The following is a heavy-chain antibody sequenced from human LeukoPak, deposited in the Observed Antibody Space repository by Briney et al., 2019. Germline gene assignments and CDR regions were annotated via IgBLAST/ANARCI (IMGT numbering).Heavy chain of an antibody. CDR2: ISYDGSNK. CDR1: GFTFSSYG. D-gene: IGHD2-15*01. J-gene: IGHJ4*02. CDR3: AKNGYCSGGSCSSIDY. V-gene: IGHV3-30*18. Sequence: GGSLRLSCAASGFTFSSYGMHWVRQAPGKGLEWVAVISYDGSNKYYADSVKGRFTISRDNSKNTLYLQMNSLRAEDTAVYYCAKNGYCSGGSCSSIDYWAREPWSPSPQ.